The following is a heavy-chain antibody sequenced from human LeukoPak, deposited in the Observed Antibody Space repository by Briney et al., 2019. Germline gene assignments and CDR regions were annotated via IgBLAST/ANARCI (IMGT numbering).Heavy chain of an antibody. CDR1: GGSISSGGYY. V-gene: IGHV4-31*03. Sequence: SETLSLTCTVSGGSISSGGYYWSWIRQHPGKGLEWIGYIYYSGSTYYNPSLKSRVTISVDTSKNQFSLKLSSVTAADTAVYYCAKEATMVRGLNYYYYGMDVWGQGTTVTVSS. CDR3: AKEATMVRGLNYYYYGMDV. J-gene: IGHJ6*02. CDR2: IYYSGST. D-gene: IGHD3-10*01.